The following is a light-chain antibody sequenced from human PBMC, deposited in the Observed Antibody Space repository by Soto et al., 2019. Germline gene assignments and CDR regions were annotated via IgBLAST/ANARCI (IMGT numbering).Light chain of an antibody. V-gene: IGLV2-23*02. CDR3: GSYAARNTYV. CDR1: SSDVGTYNL. J-gene: IGLJ1*01. Sequence: QSALTQPASVSGSPGQSITISCTGTSSDVGTYNLVSWYQQHPGKAPKLMIYEVSKWPSGVSNRFSGSKSGNTASLTISGLQAEDEADYYCGSYAARNTYVFGTGTKLTVL. CDR2: EVS.